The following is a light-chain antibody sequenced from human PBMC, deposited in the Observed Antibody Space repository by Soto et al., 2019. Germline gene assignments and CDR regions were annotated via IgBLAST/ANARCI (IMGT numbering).Light chain of an antibody. J-gene: IGLJ1*01. V-gene: IGLV3-21*04. CDR3: QVWDISTDHYV. CDR1: NIGSKR. Sequence: SYELTQPPSVSVAPEKTARITCGGNNIGSKRVNWYRQKPGQAPVLVIYYDSDRPSGIPERFSGSNSGNTATLTISRVEAGDEADYYCQVWDISTDHYVFGTGTKVTVL. CDR2: YDS.